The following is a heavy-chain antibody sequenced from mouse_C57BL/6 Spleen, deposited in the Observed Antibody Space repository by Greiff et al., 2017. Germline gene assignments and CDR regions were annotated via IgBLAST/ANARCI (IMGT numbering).Heavy chain of an antibody. Sequence: QVQLQQPGAELVKPGASVKMSCKASGYTFTSYWITWVKQRPGQGLEWIGDIYPGSGSTNYNEKFKSKATLTVDTSSSTAYMQLSSLTSEDAAVYYCERGYYGSSYGFAYWGQGTLVTVSA. J-gene: IGHJ3*01. V-gene: IGHV1-55*01. CDR2: IYPGSGST. CDR1: GYTFTSYW. CDR3: ERGYYGSSYGFAY. D-gene: IGHD1-1*01.